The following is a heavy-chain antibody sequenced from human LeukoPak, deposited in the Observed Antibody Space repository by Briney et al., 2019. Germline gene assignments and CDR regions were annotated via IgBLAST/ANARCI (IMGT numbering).Heavy chain of an antibody. D-gene: IGHD4-17*01. Sequence: ASVKASCKASGGTFSSYAISWVRQAPGQGLEWMGGIIPIFGTANYAQKFQGRVTITTDESTSTAYMELSSLRSEDTAVYYCASGTTVTVFDYWGQGTLVTVSS. J-gene: IGHJ4*02. V-gene: IGHV1-69*05. CDR2: IIPIFGTA. CDR3: ASGTTVTVFDY. CDR1: GGTFSSYA.